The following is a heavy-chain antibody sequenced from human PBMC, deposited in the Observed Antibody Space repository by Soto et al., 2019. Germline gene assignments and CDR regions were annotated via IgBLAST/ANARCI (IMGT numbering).Heavy chain of an antibody. J-gene: IGHJ6*02. CDR2: ISSSSSYI. D-gene: IGHD3-22*01. CDR1: GFTFSSYS. V-gene: IGHV3-21*01. CDR3: ARVGVKYYARGHGNLMDV. Sequence: GGSLRLSCAASGFTFSSYSMNWVRQAPGKGLEWVSSISSSSSYIYYADSVKGRFTISRDNAKNSLYLQMNSLRAEDTAVYYCARVGVKYYARGHGNLMDVWGQGTTVTVSS.